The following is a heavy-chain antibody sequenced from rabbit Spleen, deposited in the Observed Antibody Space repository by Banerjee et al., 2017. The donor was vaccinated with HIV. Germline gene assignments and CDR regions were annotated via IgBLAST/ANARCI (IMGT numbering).Heavy chain of an antibody. CDR2: TAAGRSAFT. CDR1: GFSFIAGYY. D-gene: IGHD2-1*01. J-gene: IGHJ6*01. CDR3: ARGTDYGGINSNL. Sequence: QSLEESGGDLVKPGASLTLTCTASGFSFIAGYYMCWVRQAPGKGLEWIACTAAGRSAFTYYASWAKGRFTISKTSSTTVTLQMTSLTAADTATYFCARGTDYGGINSNLWGPGTLVTVS. V-gene: IGHV1S40*01.